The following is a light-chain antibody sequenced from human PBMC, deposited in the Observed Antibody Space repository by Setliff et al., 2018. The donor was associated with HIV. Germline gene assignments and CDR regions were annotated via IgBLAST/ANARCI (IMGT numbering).Light chain of an antibody. J-gene: IGLJ1*01. V-gene: IGLV2-23*02. CDR1: SSDVGDYNY. CDR3: CSYAGSSSYI. Sequence: QSVLTQPASVSGSPGQSITISCTGTSSDVGDYNYVSWYQQHPGKAPKLMIYEVSNRPSGVSSRFSGSKSGNTASLTISGLQADDEADYYCCSYAGSSSYIFGSGTKVTVL. CDR2: EVS.